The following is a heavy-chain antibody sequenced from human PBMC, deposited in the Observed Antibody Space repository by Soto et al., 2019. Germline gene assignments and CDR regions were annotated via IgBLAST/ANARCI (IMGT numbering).Heavy chain of an antibody. D-gene: IGHD3-22*01. CDR1: GYTFSNYY. CDR2: INPTGVRT. V-gene: IGHV1-46*01. CDR3: VRSYDDSNGLSLYQFDY. Sequence: ASVKVSCKSSGYTFSNYYIHWVRQAPGQGLEWMGIINPTGVRTTYAQKFWGRVTMTRDTSTSTVYVDMGSLRSEDTAVYYCVRSYDDSNGLSLYQFDYWGQ. J-gene: IGHJ4*01.